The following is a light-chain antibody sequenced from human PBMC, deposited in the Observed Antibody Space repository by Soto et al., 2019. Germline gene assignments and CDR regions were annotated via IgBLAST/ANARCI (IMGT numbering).Light chain of an antibody. J-gene: IGLJ3*02. CDR2: YNN. Sequence: QAVVTQPPSVSGAPGQRVTISCTGSSSNIGTGHDVQWYQQLPGTAPKLLIYYNNIRPSGVPDRFSASKSGTSASLAITGLQAEDEADYYCQSYDNSLGGSTFGGGTQLTVL. CDR1: SSNIGTGHD. V-gene: IGLV1-40*01. CDR3: QSYDNSLGGST.